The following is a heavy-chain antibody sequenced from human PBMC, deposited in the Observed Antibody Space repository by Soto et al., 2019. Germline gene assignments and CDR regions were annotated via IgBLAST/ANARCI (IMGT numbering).Heavy chain of an antibody. CDR3: GTRITVFGLLIHASDP. CDR1: GGSVNGYY. CDR2: INHTGGT. V-gene: IGHV4-34*01. Sequence: SETRSLTCAVYGGSVNGYYWNWIRQPPGKGLEWIGEINHTGGTHYNPPLKSRVTMSVDTCKNQFSLRCSSVTAAGPAIDSVGTRITVFGLLIHASDPWGQGTQVTVSS. J-gene: IGHJ5*02. D-gene: IGHD3-3*01.